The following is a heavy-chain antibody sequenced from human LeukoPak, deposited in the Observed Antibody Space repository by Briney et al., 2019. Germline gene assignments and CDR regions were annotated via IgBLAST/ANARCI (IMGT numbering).Heavy chain of an antibody. V-gene: IGHV3-21*01. CDR2: INSSSSYI. D-gene: IGHD6-13*01. J-gene: IGHJ4*02. CDR1: GFTFSSYS. Sequence: GGSLRLSCAASGFTFSSYSMNWVRQAPGKGLEWVSPINSSSSYIYYADSVKGRFTISRDNAKNSLYLQMNGLRADDTAVYYCAIYHSSSWYYNYWGQGTLVTVSS. CDR3: AIYHSSSWYYNY.